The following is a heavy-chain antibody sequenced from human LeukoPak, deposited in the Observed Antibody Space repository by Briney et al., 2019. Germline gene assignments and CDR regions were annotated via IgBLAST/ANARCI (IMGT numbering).Heavy chain of an antibody. CDR2: INHSGST. CDR1: GGSFSDYY. Sequence: PSETLSLTCAVYGGSFSDYYWSWIRQHPGKGLEWIGEINHSGSTDYNPSLKSRVTISVDTSKNQFSLKVSFVTAADTALYYCARRVVPATIDYWGQGSLVTVSS. CDR3: ARRVVPATIDY. J-gene: IGHJ4*02. D-gene: IGHD2-2*01. V-gene: IGHV4-34*01.